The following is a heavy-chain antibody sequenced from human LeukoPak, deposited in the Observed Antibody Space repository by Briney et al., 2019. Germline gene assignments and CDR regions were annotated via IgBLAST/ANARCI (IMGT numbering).Heavy chain of an antibody. Sequence: SETLSLTCIVSGGSISSGGYYWSWIRQPPVKGLEWIGYIYHRGSTYYNPSLKSRVTISVDRSKNQFSLKLSSVTAADTAVYYCARPGVGSGRYGAFDVWGQGTMVTVSS. CDR1: GGSISSGGYY. CDR3: ARPGVGSGRYGAFDV. D-gene: IGHD5-18*01. J-gene: IGHJ3*01. CDR2: IYHRGST. V-gene: IGHV4-30-2*01.